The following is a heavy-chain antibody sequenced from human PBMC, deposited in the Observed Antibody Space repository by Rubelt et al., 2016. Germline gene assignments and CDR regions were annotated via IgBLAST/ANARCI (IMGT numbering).Heavy chain of an antibody. CDR1: GYTSMRYY. D-gene: IGHD1-26*01. V-gene: IGHV1-46*01. J-gene: IGHJ6*02. CDR3: ARQWWEKRRGYYGLDV. CDR2: INPSGGGT. Sequence: QVQLVQSGAEVKKPGASVKVSCKASGYTSMRYYMHWVRQAPGQGLEWLGIINPSGGGTSYAQKFQGRVTMTREASTSTLYMELGSLRSDDTAIYYCARQWWEKRRGYYGLDVWGQGTTVSVSS.